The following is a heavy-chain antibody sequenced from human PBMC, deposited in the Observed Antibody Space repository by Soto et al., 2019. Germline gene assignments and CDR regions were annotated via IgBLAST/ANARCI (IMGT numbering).Heavy chain of an antibody. CDR2: IRSQIDGGTT. V-gene: IGHV3-15*01. D-gene: IGHD4-17*01. J-gene: IGHJ4*02. Sequence: EVELVESGGVLVKPGGSLRLSCAASGFAFTNAWMTWVRQAPGKALEWVGRIRSQIDGGTTDYAAPVKGRFTISRDDSKNTLYLQMNRLNTEDTAAYYCTTVAYGEYVSDYWGWGTLVTVSS. CDR1: GFAFTNAW. CDR3: TTVAYGEYVSDY.